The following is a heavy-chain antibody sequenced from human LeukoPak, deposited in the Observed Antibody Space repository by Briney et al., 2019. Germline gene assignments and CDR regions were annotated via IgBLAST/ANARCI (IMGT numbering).Heavy chain of an antibody. D-gene: IGHD5-18*01. CDR3: ARGLQYSYGYDY. V-gene: IGHV1-69*05. CDR2: IIPIFGTA. Sequence: SVKVSCKASGYTFTSYDINWVRQAPGQGLEWMGGIIPIFGTANYAQKFQGRVTITTDESTSTAYMELSSLRSEDTAVYYCARGLQYSYGYDYWGQGTLVTVSS. J-gene: IGHJ4*02. CDR1: GYTFTSYD.